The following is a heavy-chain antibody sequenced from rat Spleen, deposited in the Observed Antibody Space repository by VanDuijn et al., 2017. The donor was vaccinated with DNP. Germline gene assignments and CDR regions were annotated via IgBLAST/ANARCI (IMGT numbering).Heavy chain of an antibody. D-gene: IGHD1-1*01. J-gene: IGHJ3*01. CDR3: ARPMDYYSGGFAY. Sequence: EVQLVESGGGLVQPGRSLKLSCAASGFTFSDYYMAWVRQAPSKGLEWVAYIRFDGATTYYGDSVKGRFTISRDNAKSTLSLQMNSLRSEDMATYYCARPMDYYSGGFAYWGQGTLVTVSS. CDR1: GFTFSDYY. V-gene: IGHV5-22*01. CDR2: IRFDGATT.